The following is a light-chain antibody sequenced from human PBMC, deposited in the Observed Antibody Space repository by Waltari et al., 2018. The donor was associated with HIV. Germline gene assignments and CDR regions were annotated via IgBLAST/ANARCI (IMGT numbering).Light chain of an antibody. CDR3: CSYAGSTTYYV. J-gene: IGLJ1*01. Sequence: QSALTQPASLSGSPGQSITIPCTGTSSDLGSYHLFSWYQHHPGKAPKLIIYEVYKRPSGVSNRFSGSKSGNTASLTISGLQAEDEAHYYCCSYAGSTTYYVFGTGTKVTVL. CDR2: EVY. CDR1: SSDLGSYHL. V-gene: IGLV2-23*02.